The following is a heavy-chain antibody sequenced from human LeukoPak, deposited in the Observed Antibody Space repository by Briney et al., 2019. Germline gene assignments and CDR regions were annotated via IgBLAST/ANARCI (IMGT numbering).Heavy chain of an antibody. CDR2: IYTSGST. CDR3: ARDQKGPFDY. J-gene: IGHJ4*02. CDR1: GGSISSGSYY. V-gene: IGHV4-61*02. Sequence: PSETLSLTCTVSGGSISSGSYYWSWLRQPAGTGLEWIGRIYTSGSTNYNPSLKSRATLSVDTSKNQFSLKLNSVTAAVTAVYYCARDQKGPFDYWGQGTLVTVSS.